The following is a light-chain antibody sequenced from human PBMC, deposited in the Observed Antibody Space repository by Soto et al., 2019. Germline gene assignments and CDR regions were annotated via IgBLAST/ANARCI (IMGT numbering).Light chain of an antibody. CDR1: QGISSW. V-gene: IGKV1-12*01. CDR3: QQRSNWPPGT. Sequence: DIEMTQSPSSVSASVGDRVAITFRARQGISSWLAWYQQKPEKAPKLVIYDASSLQSGVPSRFSGSGSGTDFTLTISSLQPEDFAVYYCQQRSNWPPGTFGQGRLLEIK. J-gene: IGKJ5*01. CDR2: DAS.